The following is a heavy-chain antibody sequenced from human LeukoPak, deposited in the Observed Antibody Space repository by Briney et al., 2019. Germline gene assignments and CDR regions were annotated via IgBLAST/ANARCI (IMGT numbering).Heavy chain of an antibody. CDR1: VYDFNNYG. J-gene: IGHJ4*02. Sequence: GSLRVSCAEPVYDFNNYGVHWVCHALRKGLEWVGILWLVGSNRYYADTVKSRVTISRDNSKNTLYLQKNRLRDEDTAVYHFARGRRGRTRVVDGRGVFDFWGPGALVIVSS. D-gene: IGHD2-15*01. V-gene: IGHV3-33*01. CDR3: ARGRRGRTRVVDGRGVFDF. CDR2: LWLVGSNR.